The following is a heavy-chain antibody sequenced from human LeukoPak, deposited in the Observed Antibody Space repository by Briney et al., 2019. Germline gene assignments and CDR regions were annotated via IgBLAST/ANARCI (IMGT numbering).Heavy chain of an antibody. CDR3: ARTYYDFWSGHSGAYYFDY. Sequence: PSETLSLTCTDSGGSISSSSYYWGWIRQPPGKGLEWIGSIYYSGSTYYNPSLKSRVTISVDTSKNQFSLKLSSVTAADTAVYYCARTYYDFWSGHSGAYYFDYWGQGTLATVSS. CDR1: GGSISSSSYY. J-gene: IGHJ4*02. CDR2: IYYSGST. V-gene: IGHV4-39*01. D-gene: IGHD3-3*01.